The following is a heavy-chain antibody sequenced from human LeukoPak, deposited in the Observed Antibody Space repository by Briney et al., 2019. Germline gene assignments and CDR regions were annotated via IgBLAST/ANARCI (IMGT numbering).Heavy chain of an antibody. CDR2: ISYDGSNK. CDR3: ARGAAAGYYFDY. CDR1: GFNFRRYA. D-gene: IGHD6-13*01. V-gene: IGHV3-30*04. Sequence: GPLELFRSASGFNFRRYAMQGGRPAPGQGLEGVAVISYDGSNKYYADSVKGRFTISRDNSKNTLYLQMNSLRAEDTAVYYCARGAAAGYYFDYWGQGTLVTVSS. J-gene: IGHJ4*02.